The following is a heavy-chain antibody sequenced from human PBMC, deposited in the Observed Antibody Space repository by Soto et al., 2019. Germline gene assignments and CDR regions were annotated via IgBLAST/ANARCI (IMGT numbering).Heavy chain of an antibody. CDR3: ARTNLYSSGWYTDWSDP. CDR2: IKQDGSEK. J-gene: IGHJ5*02. CDR1: GFTFSSYW. D-gene: IGHD6-19*01. V-gene: IGHV3-7*01. Sequence: GGSLRLSCAASGFTFSSYWMSWVRQAPGKGLEWVANIKQDGSEKYYVDSVKGRFTISRDNAKNSLYLQMNSLRAEDTAVYYCARTNLYSSGWYTDWSDPWGEGTLVTVS.